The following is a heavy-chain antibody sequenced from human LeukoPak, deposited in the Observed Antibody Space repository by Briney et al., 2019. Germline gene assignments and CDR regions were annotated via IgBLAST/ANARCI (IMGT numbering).Heavy chain of an antibody. CDR2: ISWNSGSV. D-gene: IGHD6-13*01. J-gene: IGHJ4*02. CDR1: GFTFNDFA. CDR3: AKPLSGYGTYYNGIFDY. Sequence: GGSLTLSCAASGFTFNDFAMHWVRQAPGKGLEWVSGISWNSGSVAYADSVKGRFTISRDDAKSSLYLQMNSLRAEDTALYYCAKPLSGYGTYYNGIFDYWGQGTLVTVSS. V-gene: IGHV3-9*01.